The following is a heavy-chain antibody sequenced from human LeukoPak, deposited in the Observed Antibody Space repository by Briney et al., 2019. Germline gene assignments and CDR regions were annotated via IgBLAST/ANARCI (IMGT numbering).Heavy chain of an antibody. CDR3: ARHVGSTGVDDSQRRTTFDY. D-gene: IGHD5/OR15-5a*01. CDR1: GGSISGYY. Sequence: SETLSLTCTVSGGSISGYYWSWSRQPPGKGVEWIGNLYYMRGAWYKSSLKSRVTTSVDTSRNEFSLKLSSVTAADTAVYYCARHVGSTGVDDSQRRTTFDYWGQGTLVTVSS. CDR2: LYYMRGA. J-gene: IGHJ4*02. V-gene: IGHV4-59*08.